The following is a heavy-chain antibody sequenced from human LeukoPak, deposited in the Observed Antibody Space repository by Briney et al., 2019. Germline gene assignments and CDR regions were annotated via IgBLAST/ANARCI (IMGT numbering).Heavy chain of an antibody. CDR1: GFTVSSNY. CDR3: ARGGGYQLLYYFDY. CDR2: IYSGGST. D-gene: IGHD2-2*01. V-gene: IGHV3-53*01. Sequence: SGGSLRLSCAASGFTVSSNYMSWVRQAPGKGLEWVSVIYSGGSTYYADSVKGRFTISRDNSKNTLYLQMNSLRAEDTAVYYCARGGGYQLLYYFDYWGQGTLVTVSS. J-gene: IGHJ4*02.